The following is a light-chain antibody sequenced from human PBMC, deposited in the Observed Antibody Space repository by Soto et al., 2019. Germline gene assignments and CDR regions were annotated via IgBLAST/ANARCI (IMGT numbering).Light chain of an antibody. Sequence: EFVLTQSPGTLSLSPGERATLSCRASQSVINYFGWYQQKPGQATRLLIYGVSSRATGSPDRCSGSGSGTDFTLTISRPEPEDFAVYYCHQYGSSHSFGQGTKLESK. V-gene: IGKV3-20*01. CDR2: GVS. CDR3: HQYGSSHS. J-gene: IGKJ2*03. CDR1: QSVINY.